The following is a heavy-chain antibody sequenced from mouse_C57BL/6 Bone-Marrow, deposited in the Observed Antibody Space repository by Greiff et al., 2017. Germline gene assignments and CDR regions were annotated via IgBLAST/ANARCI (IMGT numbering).Heavy chain of an antibody. CDR2: INPSSGYT. D-gene: IGHD1-1*01. J-gene: IGHJ2*01. V-gene: IGHV1-4*01. Sequence: VQLQQSGAELARPGASVKMSCKASGYTFTSYTMHWVKQRPGQGLEWIGYINPSSGYTKYNQKFKDKATLTADKSSSTAYMQLSSLTSEDSAVYYCARPFGRSYRFDYWGQGTTLTVSS. CDR3: ARPFGRSYRFDY. CDR1: GYTFTSYT.